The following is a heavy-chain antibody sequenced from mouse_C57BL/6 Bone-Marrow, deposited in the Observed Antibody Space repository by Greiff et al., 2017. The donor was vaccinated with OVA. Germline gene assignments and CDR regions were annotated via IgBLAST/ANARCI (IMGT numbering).Heavy chain of an antibody. CDR2: IYPGDGDT. V-gene: IGHV1-80*01. Sequence: QVQLQQSGAELVKPGASVKISCKASGYAFSSYWMNWVKQRPGKGLEWIGQIYPGDGDTNYNGKFKGKATLTADKSSSTAYMQLSSLTSEDSAVYFCARSAITTVAQYYFDYWGQGTTLTVSS. J-gene: IGHJ2*01. CDR3: ARSAITTVAQYYFDY. CDR1: GYAFSSYW. D-gene: IGHD1-1*01.